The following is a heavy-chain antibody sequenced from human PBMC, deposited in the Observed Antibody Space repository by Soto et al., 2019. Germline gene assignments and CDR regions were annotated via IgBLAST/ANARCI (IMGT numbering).Heavy chain of an antibody. D-gene: IGHD5-18*01. V-gene: IGHV1-2*02. Sequence: GASVKVSFKASGYTFTGYYMHWLRQAPGQGLEWMGWINPNSGGTNYAQKSQGRVTMTRDTSISTAYMELSRLRSDDTAVYYCARVGTRGYSYGLSYWYFDLWGRGTLVTVSS. J-gene: IGHJ2*01. CDR3: ARVGTRGYSYGLSYWYFDL. CDR1: GYTFTGYY. CDR2: INPNSGGT.